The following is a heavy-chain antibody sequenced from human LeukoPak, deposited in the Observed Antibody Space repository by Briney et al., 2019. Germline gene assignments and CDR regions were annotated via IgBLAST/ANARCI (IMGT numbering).Heavy chain of an antibody. CDR1: GFTFSSYA. CDR3: ARDPLTRYFDWLLKDYYYGMDV. J-gene: IGHJ6*02. CDR2: ISGSGGST. V-gene: IGHV3-23*01. Sequence: GGSLRLSCAASGFTFSSYAMSWVRQAPGKGLEWVSAISGSGGSTYYADSVKGRFTISRDNSKNTLYLQMNSLRAEDTAVYYCARDPLTRYFDWLLKDYYYGMDVWGQGTTVTVSS. D-gene: IGHD3-9*01.